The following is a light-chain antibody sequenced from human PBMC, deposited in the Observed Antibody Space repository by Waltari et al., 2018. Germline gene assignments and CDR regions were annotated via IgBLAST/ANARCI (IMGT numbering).Light chain of an antibody. CDR3: QLYNEWFPWT. J-gene: IGKJ1*01. V-gene: IGKV3-15*01. CDR1: RSVGSN. Sequence: EIMMTQSPDTLSVSPGERATLSCRASRSVGSNLSWYQMKPGQAPRLLIFDTSTRATGIPGRFSGSGSGTDFTLTISSLQSEDFAIYYCQLYNEWFPWTFGQGTKVEVK. CDR2: DTS.